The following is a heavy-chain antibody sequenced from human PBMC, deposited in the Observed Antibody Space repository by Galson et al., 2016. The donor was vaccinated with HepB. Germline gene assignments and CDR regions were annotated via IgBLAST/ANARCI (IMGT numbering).Heavy chain of an antibody. D-gene: IGHD1-26*01. Sequence: SLRLSCAASGFTFSSYAMSWVRQAPGKGLEWVSAISGRGDTTYYADSVKGRFTISRDNSKNTLYLQMNSLRAEDTAIYYCAKGQREWELPNYYFDFWGQGPLVTVSS. CDR1: GFTFSSYA. CDR2: ISGRGDTT. CDR3: AKGQREWELPNYYFDF. J-gene: IGHJ4*02. V-gene: IGHV3-23*01.